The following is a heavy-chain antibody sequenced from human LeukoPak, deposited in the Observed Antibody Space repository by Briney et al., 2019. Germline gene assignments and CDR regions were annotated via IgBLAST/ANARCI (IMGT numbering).Heavy chain of an antibody. V-gene: IGHV3-23*01. CDR3: AKFSLRDGDYVTRAFDI. Sequence: GGSLRLSCAASGFTFSSYAMSWVRQAPGKGLEWVSAISGSGGSTYYADSVKGRFTISRDNSKNTLYLQMNSLRAEDTAVYYCAKFSLRDGDYVTRAFDIWGQGTMVTVSS. J-gene: IGHJ3*02. CDR1: GFTFSSYA. D-gene: IGHD4-17*01. CDR2: ISGSGGST.